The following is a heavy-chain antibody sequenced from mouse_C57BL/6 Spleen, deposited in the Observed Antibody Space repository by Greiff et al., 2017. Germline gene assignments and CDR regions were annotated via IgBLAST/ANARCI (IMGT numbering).Heavy chain of an antibody. CDR2: ILPGSGST. CDR3: AREDYYGSSPFAY. CDR1: GYTFTGYW. J-gene: IGHJ3*01. Sequence: QVQLKQSGAELMKPGASVKLSCKATGYTFTGYWIEWVKQRPGHGLEWIGEILPGSGSTNYNEKFKGKATFPADTSSNTAYMQLSSLTTEDSAIDYCAREDYYGSSPFAYWGQGTLVTVSA. V-gene: IGHV1-9*01. D-gene: IGHD1-1*01.